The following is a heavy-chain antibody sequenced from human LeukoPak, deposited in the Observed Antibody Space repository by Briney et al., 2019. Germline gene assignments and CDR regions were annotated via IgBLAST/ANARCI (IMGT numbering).Heavy chain of an antibody. J-gene: IGHJ5*02. V-gene: IGHV4-34*01. CDR2: INHSGST. D-gene: IGHD3-10*01. CDR3: ARHALYYGSGSYHSPFDP. CDR1: GGSFSGYY. Sequence: SETLSLTCAVYGGSFSGYYWSWIRQPPGKGLEWIGEINHSGSTNYNPSLKSRVTISVDTSKNQFSLKLSSVTAADTAVYYCARHALYYGSGSYHSPFDPWGQGTLVTVSS.